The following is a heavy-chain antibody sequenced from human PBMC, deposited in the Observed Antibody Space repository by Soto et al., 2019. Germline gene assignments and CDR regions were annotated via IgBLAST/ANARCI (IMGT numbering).Heavy chain of an antibody. V-gene: IGHV4-39*01. Sequence: PSETLSLTCAVYGGSFSSSSYYRGWVRQPPGKGLEWIGSVYYSGSTYYKPSLESRVNISVDKSKNQLSLKLMSLSAADTAVYYCGRLEGLATISYYFDYWGQGALVTVSS. CDR3: GRLEGLATISYYFDY. D-gene: IGHD3-9*01. CDR1: GGSFSSSSYY. J-gene: IGHJ4*02. CDR2: VYYSGST.